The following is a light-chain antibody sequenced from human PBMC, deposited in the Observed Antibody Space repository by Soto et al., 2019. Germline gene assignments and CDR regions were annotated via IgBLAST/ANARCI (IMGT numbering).Light chain of an antibody. Sequence: QSALTQPASVSGSPGQSITISCTGTSSDIGRYNYVSWYQHSPGKAPKLLIYDVSDRHSGVSSRFSGSKSGTTASLTISGREAEEDDDYYCCSYTSSDTMMFGGGTKLTVL. J-gene: IGLJ3*02. CDR3: CSYTSSDTMM. CDR2: DVS. V-gene: IGLV2-14*03. CDR1: SSDIGRYNY.